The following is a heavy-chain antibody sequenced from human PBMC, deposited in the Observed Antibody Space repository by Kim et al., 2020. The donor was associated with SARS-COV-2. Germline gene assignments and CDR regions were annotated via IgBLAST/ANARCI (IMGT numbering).Heavy chain of an antibody. D-gene: IGHD1-26*01. CDR3: ARGGGDY. Sequence: SGGSTGYEQKFQSRVTMTRDTSTSTVYMELSSLGSEDTAVYYCARGGGDYWGQGTLVTVSS. CDR2: SGGST. J-gene: IGHJ4*02. V-gene: IGHV1-46*01.